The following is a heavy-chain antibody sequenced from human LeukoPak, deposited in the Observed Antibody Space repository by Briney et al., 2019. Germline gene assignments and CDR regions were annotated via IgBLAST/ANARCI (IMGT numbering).Heavy chain of an antibody. J-gene: IGHJ4*02. CDR2: INPSGGST. CDR3: ARDLLTYYFDY. D-gene: IGHD4/OR15-4a*01. CDR1: GYTFTSYY. V-gene: IGHV1-46*01. Sequence: ASVKVSCKASGYTFTSYYMHWVQQAPGQGLEWMGIINPSGGSTSYAQKFQGRVTMTRDTSTSTVYMELSSLRSEDTAVYYCARDLLTYYFDYWGQGTLVTVSS.